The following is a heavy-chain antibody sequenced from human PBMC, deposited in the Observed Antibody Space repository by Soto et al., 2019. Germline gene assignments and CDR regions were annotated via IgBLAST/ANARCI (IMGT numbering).Heavy chain of an antibody. CDR1: GFSLTTSGVG. CDR2: IYWYDDK. V-gene: IGHV2-5*01. J-gene: IGHJ4*02. Sequence: QITLNESGPTVVRPTETLTLTCRFSGFSLTTSGVGVGWIRQSPGKAPEWLALIYWYDDKRYSVSLKSRLTITKDPSKTQVVLTVSDLDPTDTATYYCAHRVLRTVFGLVTTTAIYFDFWGQGTPVAVSS. CDR3: AHRVLRTVFGLVTTTAIYFDF. D-gene: IGHD3-3*01.